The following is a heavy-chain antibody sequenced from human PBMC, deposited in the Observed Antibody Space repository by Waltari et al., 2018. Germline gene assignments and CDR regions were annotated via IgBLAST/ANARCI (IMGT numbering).Heavy chain of an antibody. CDR2: TRFDGINK. D-gene: IGHD5-12*01. CDR1: GFTFSFYG. Sequence: QVYLVESGGGVVQPGDSLRLSCESSGFTFSFYGMHWVRQAPGTGLEWVAFTRFDGINKHYADSVRGRFTISRDNSKNTLYLQMNSLRSEDAAVYYCAREDIVSATQWRGNQYRGNCGYDLWGQGTLVSVSS. J-gene: IGHJ4*01. V-gene: IGHV3-30*02. CDR3: AREDIVSATQWRGNQYRGNCGYDL.